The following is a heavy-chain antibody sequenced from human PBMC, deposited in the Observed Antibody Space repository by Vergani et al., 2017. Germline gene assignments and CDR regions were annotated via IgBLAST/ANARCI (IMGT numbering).Heavy chain of an antibody. D-gene: IGHD6-19*01. J-gene: IGHJ4*02. CDR3: ARGSGVAVAGTWLYYFDY. CDR1: GGSFSGYY. V-gene: IGHV4-34*01. CDR2: INHRGST. Sequence: QVQLQQWGAGLLKPSETLSLTCAVYGGSFSGYYWSWIRQPPGKGLEWIGEINHRGSTNYNRSLKSRGTISVEASKNQFSLKLSSVTAADTAVYYCARGSGVAVAGTWLYYFDYWGQGTLVTVSS.